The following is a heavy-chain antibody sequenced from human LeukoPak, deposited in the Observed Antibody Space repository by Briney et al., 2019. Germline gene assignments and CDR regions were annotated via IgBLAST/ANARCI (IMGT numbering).Heavy chain of an antibody. CDR3: ARLYYGSGSYYPLNFDF. D-gene: IGHD3-10*01. CDR1: GGSISSSSYY. J-gene: IGHJ4*02. CDR2: IYYSGST. Sequence: SETLSLTCTVSGGSISSSSYYWGWIRQPPGKGPEWIGSIYYSGSTYYNPSLKSRVTISVDTSKNQFSLKLSSVTAADTAVYYCARLYYGSGSYYPLNFDFWGQGTLVTVSS. V-gene: IGHV4-39*01.